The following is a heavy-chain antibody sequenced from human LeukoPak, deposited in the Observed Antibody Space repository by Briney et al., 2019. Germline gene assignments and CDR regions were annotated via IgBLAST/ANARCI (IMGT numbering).Heavy chain of an antibody. CDR2: ISGSGGST. CDR3: AKHAWGYYYYYHMDV. Sequence: PGGSLRLSCAASGFTFSSYWMSWVRQAPGKGLEWVSAISGSGGSTYYADSVKGRFTISRDNSKNTLYLQMNSLRAEDTAVYYCAKHAWGYYYYYHMDVWGKGTTVTVSS. CDR1: GFTFSSYW. D-gene: IGHD3-16*01. V-gene: IGHV3-23*01. J-gene: IGHJ6*03.